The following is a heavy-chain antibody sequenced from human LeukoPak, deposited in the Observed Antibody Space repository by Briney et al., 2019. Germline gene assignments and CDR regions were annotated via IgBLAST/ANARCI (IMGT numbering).Heavy chain of an antibody. CDR1: SYSISSGYY. V-gene: IGHV4-38-2*02. J-gene: IGHJ4*02. Sequence: SETLSLTCTVSSYSISSGYYWGWIRQPPGKGLEWIGSIYHSGSTYYNPPLKSRVTISVDTSKNQFSLKLSSVTAADTAVYFCARLHDFFDYWGQGTLVTVSS. CDR3: ARLHDFFDY. CDR2: IYHSGST.